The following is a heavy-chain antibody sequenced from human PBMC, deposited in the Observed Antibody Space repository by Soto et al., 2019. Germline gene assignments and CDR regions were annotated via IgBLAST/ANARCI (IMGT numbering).Heavy chain of an antibody. D-gene: IGHD2-2*01. CDR2: ISGRSTTI. V-gene: IGHV3-48*01. CDR3: ARDHCSSTSCYFEGWFDP. J-gene: IGHJ5*02. Sequence: GGSLRLSCAASGFIFSDYDMNWVRQAPGKGPEWLSYISGRSTTIQYAESVKGRFTISRDNARNSLFLQMNSLRAEDTAVYYCARDHCSSTSCYFEGWFDPWGQGTLVTVSS. CDR1: GFIFSDYD.